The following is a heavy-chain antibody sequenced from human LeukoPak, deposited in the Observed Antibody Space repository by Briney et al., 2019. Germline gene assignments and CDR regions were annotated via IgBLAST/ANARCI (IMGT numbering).Heavy chain of an antibody. D-gene: IGHD4-17*01. V-gene: IGHV3-7*05. J-gene: IGHJ4*02. Sequence: GGSLRLSCAASGFTFRNYWMSWVRQAPGKGLEWVANIIQDGSEKNYVDSVKGRFTISRDNAKNSLYPQMNSLRAEDTAVYYCARDKAYGDSEDFWGQGTLVTVSS. CDR1: GFTFRNYW. CDR3: ARDKAYGDSEDF. CDR2: IIQDGSEK.